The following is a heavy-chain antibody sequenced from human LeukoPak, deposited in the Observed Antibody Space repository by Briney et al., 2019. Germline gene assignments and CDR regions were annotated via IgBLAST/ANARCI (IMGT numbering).Heavy chain of an antibody. Sequence: GGSLRLSCAASGFTFSAYSMNWVRQAPHKGLEWVSRINIDDTVTTYADPVKGRFTISRDNARNTLYLQMNSLRAEDTAVYYCAAIAATGTSFDFWGQGTLVTVSS. CDR1: GFTFSAYS. D-gene: IGHD6-13*01. CDR2: INIDDTVT. V-gene: IGHV3-74*01. CDR3: AAIAATGTSFDF. J-gene: IGHJ4*02.